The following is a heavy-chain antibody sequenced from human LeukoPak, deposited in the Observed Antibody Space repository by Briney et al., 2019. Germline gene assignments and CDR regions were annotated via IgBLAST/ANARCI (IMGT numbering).Heavy chain of an antibody. CDR2: VNPNDGAR. J-gene: IGHJ4*02. D-gene: IGHD3-22*01. CDR1: GYPFSTYW. V-gene: IGHV1-46*01. CDR3: ARGLYYYDRSTYDDFDY. Sequence: ASVKVSCKASGYPFSTYWLHWVRQAPGQGLEWMGFVNPNDGARIYAQKFQGRITMTRDMSTNTVFMELSSLRSEDTAVYYCARGLYYYDRSTYDDFDYWGQGTLVTVSS.